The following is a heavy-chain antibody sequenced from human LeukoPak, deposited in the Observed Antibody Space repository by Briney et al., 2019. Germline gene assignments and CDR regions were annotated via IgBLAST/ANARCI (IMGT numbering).Heavy chain of an antibody. CDR3: ARDHVRGVIIVPPSFDY. Sequence: PGGSLRLSCAASGFTFSSYAMHWVRQAPGKGLEYVSAISSNGGSTYYANSVKGRFTISRDNSKNTLYLQMGSLRAEDMAVYYCARDHVRGVIIVPPSFDYWGQGTLVTVSS. V-gene: IGHV3-64*01. D-gene: IGHD3-10*01. CDR2: ISSNGGST. J-gene: IGHJ4*02. CDR1: GFTFSSYA.